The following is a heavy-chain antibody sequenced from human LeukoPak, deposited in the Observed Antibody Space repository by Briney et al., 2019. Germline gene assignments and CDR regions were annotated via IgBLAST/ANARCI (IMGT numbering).Heavy chain of an antibody. CDR2: INHSGST. J-gene: IGHJ4*02. CDR1: GFTVSNNY. CDR3: ARGGRYYCSGGSCYSRASPFDY. D-gene: IGHD2-15*01. V-gene: IGHV4-34*01. Sequence: PGGSLRLSCAASGFTVSNNYMSWVRQPPGKGLEWIGEINHSGSTNYNPSLKSRVTISVDTSKNQFSLKLSSVTAADTAVYYCARGGRYYCSGGSCYSRASPFDYWGQGTLVTVSS.